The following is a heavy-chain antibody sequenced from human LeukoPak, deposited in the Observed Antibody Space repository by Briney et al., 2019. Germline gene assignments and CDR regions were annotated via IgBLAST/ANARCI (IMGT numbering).Heavy chain of an antibody. Sequence: GASVTVSFKSSGFTFTNSAMQWVRQARGQRLEWIGWIVVACGNTKYAQKFQERVTITRDMSTSTAYMELSSLSHEDTAVYYCAAAPIEMQQRGFDYWGQGTLVTVSS. CDR3: AAAPIEMQQRGFDY. D-gene: IGHD5-24*01. J-gene: IGHJ4*02. CDR2: IVVACGNT. CDR1: GFTFTNSA. V-gene: IGHV1-58*02.